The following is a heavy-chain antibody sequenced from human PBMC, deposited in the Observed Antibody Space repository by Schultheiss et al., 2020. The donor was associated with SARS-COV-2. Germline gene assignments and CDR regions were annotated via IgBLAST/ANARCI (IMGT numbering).Heavy chain of an antibody. CDR2: ISGSGGST. J-gene: IGHJ4*02. V-gene: IGHV3-23*01. CDR1: GFTFSSYA. CDR3: AKDPSDILTGYYI. Sequence: GGSLRLSCAASGFTFSSYAMSWVRQAPGKGLEWVSPISGSGGSTYYADSVKGRFTISRDNSKNTLYLQMNSLRAEDTAVYYCAKDPSDILTGYYIWGQGTLVTVSS. D-gene: IGHD3-9*01.